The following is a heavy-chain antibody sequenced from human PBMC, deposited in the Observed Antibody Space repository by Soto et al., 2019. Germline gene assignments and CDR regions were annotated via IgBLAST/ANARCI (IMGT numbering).Heavy chain of an antibody. CDR2: IYYSGST. CDR1: GGSISSSSYY. CDR3: ARHVAGYSSGLDY. D-gene: IGHD6-19*01. J-gene: IGHJ4*02. V-gene: IGHV4-39*01. Sequence: QLQLQESGPGLVKPSETLSLTCTVSGGSISSSSYYWGWIRQPPGKGLEWIGSIYYSGSTYYNPSLKSRVAISVDTSKNPFSLTLSSVTAADTAVYYCARHVAGYSSGLDYWGQGTLVTVSS.